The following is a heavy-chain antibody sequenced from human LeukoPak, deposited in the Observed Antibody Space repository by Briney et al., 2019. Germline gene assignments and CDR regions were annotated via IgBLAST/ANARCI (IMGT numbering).Heavy chain of an antibody. CDR2: ISGSGGST. CDR1: GFTFSSYA. Sequence: GGSLRLSCAASGFTFSSYAMSWVRQAPGKGLEWASAISGSGGSTYYADSVKGRFTISRDNSKNTLYLQMNSLRAEDTAVYYCAKDLGWIPYYFDYWGQGTLVTVSS. CDR3: AKDLGWIPYYFDY. V-gene: IGHV3-23*01. D-gene: IGHD5-18*01. J-gene: IGHJ4*02.